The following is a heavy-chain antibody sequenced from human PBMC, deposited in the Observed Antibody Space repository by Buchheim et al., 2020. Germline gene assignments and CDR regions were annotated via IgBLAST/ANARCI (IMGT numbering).Heavy chain of an antibody. D-gene: IGHD6-19*01. CDR2: IWYDGSNK. CDR3: ARDYRGRSGWYGGFIDY. CDR1: GFTFSSYG. J-gene: IGHJ4*02. Sequence: QVQLVESGGGVVQPGRSLRLSCAASGFTFSSYGMHWVRQAPGKGLEWVAVIWYDGSNKYYADSVKGRFTISRDNSKTTLYLQMNSLRAEDTAVYYCARDYRGRSGWYGGFIDYWGQGTL. V-gene: IGHV3-33*01.